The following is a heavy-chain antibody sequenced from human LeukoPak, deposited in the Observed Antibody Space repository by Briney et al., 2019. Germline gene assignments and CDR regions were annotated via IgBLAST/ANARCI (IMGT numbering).Heavy chain of an antibody. Sequence: PGRSLRLSCAASGFTFGGYAIHWVRQAPGKGLNWVSGISWNSDSVGYADSVKGRFTISRDNAKNSLYLQMNSLRAEDTAVYYCARDPGVVVAAYSGPFDYWGQGALVTVSS. CDR3: ARDPGVVVAAYSGPFDY. CDR2: ISWNSDSV. CDR1: GFTFGGYA. V-gene: IGHV3-9*01. D-gene: IGHD2-15*01. J-gene: IGHJ4*02.